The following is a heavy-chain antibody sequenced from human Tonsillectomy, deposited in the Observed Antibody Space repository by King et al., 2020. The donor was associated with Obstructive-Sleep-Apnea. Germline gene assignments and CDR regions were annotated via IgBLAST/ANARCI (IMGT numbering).Heavy chain of an antibody. CDR3: ARHRGVEDYGGYGDYFDY. Sequence: QLQESGPGLVKPSETLSLTCTVSGGAISNYSWSWIRQPPGKGLEWIGYMYYSGNTNFNPSLKSRVTISADTSKIQFSLRLSSVTAADTAVYYCARHRGVEDYGGYGDYFDYWGQGTLVTVSS. D-gene: IGHD5-12*01. CDR1: GGAISNYS. CDR2: MYYSGNT. J-gene: IGHJ4*02. V-gene: IGHV4-59*08.